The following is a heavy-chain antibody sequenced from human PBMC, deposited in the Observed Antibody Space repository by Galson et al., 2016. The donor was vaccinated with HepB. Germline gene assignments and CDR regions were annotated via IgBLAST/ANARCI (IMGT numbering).Heavy chain of an antibody. CDR2: INTDGSST. CDR1: GFTFSSHW. CDR3: ARAPLEMATIQRGYFDY. Sequence: SLRLSCAASGFTFSSHWMHWVRQAPGKGLVWVSRINTDGSSTSYADSVKGLFTISRDNAKNTLYLQMNSLRAEDTAVYYCARAPLEMATIQRGYFDYWGQGTLVTVSS. D-gene: IGHD5-24*01. J-gene: IGHJ4*02. V-gene: IGHV3-74*01.